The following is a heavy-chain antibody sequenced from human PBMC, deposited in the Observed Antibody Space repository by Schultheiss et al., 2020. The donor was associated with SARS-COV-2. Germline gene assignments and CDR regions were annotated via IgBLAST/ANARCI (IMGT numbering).Heavy chain of an antibody. CDR1: GGSFSGYY. V-gene: IGHV4-34*01. CDR3: ARPSPDYYYGMDV. J-gene: IGHJ6*02. CDR2: INHSGST. Sequence: SETLSLTCAVYGGSFSGYYWSWIRQPPGKGLEWIGEINHSGSTNYNPSLKSRVTISVDTSKNQFSLKLSSVTAADTAVYYCARPSPDYYYGMDVWGQGTTVTVSS.